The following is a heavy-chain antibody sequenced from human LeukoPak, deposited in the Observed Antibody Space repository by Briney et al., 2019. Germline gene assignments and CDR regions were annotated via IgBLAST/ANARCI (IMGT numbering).Heavy chain of an antibody. D-gene: IGHD3-16*01. CDR2: VYNSGDT. V-gene: IGHV4-59*08. CDR3: ARLKLGAYFDL. Sequence: SETLSLTCTVSGGSTSSDYWSWIRQSPGKGLEWVGYVYNSGDTGKNPSLKSRVTILLDTSENQCSLKLTSVSAADTAVYYCARLKLGAYFDLWGRGTLVTVSS. J-gene: IGHJ2*01. CDR1: GGSTSSDY.